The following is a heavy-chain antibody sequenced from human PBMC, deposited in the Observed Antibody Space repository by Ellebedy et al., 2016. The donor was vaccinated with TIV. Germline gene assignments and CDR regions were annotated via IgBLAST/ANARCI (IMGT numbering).Heavy chain of an antibody. CDR2: IYFSGST. D-gene: IGHD3-22*01. Sequence: MPSETLSLTCTVSGGSISSSSYYWGWIRQPPGKGLEWIGSIYFSGSTYYNPSLKSRVTTSVDTSKNQFSLKLSSVTAADTAVYYCARHASYHDSSGYSGYYFDYWGQGTLVTVSS. CDR3: ARHASYHDSSGYSGYYFDY. J-gene: IGHJ4*02. CDR1: GGSISSSSYY. V-gene: IGHV4-39*01.